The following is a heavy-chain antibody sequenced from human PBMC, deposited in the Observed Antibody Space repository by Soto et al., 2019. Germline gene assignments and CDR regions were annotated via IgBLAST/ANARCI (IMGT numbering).Heavy chain of an antibody. CDR1: GGSISSGPYS. D-gene: IGHD2-2*01. V-gene: IGHV4-39*01. CDR3: ARLAGYCSGTSCYGYYGMDV. Sequence: SETLSLTCSVSGGSISSGPYSWGWIRQPPGKGPEWIGTFHYSGRTYYSPSLESRVTISVDTSKNQFSLKVSSVTAADTAVFYCARLAGYCSGTSCYGYYGMDVWGQGTTVTVSS. J-gene: IGHJ6*02. CDR2: FHYSGRT.